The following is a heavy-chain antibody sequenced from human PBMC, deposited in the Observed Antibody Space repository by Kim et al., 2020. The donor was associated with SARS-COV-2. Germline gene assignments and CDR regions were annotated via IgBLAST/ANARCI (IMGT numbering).Heavy chain of an antibody. CDR2: ISSNGGST. J-gene: IGHJ4*02. CDR3: ARSPLRPSIAVAPYYFDY. CDR1: GFTFSSYA. D-gene: IGHD6-19*01. Sequence: GGSLRLSCAASGFTFSSYAMHWARQAPGKGLEYVSAISSNGGSTYYANSVKGRFTISRDNSKNTLYLQMGSLRAEDMAVYYCARSPLRPSIAVAPYYFDYWGQGTLVTVSS. V-gene: IGHV3-64*01.